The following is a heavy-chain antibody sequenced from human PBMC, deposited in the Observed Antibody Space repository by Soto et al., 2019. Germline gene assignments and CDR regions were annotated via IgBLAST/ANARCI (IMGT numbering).Heavy chain of an antibody. Sequence: SETLSLACTVSGGSISSSSYYWGWIRQPPGKGLEWIGYIYYSGSTNYNPSLKSRVTISVDTSKNQFSLKLSSVTAADTAVYYCARAYGDYVFDYWGQGNLVTVSS. V-gene: IGHV4-61*05. CDR3: ARAYGDYVFDY. D-gene: IGHD4-17*01. CDR1: GGSISSSSYY. CDR2: IYYSGST. J-gene: IGHJ4*02.